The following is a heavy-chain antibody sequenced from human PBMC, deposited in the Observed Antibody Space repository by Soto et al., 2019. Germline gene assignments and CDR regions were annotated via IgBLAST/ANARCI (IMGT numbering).Heavy chain of an antibody. D-gene: IGHD3-10*01. J-gene: IGHJ4*02. V-gene: IGHV5-51*01. Sequence: GESLKISCRASGYNFATHWIAWVRQMPGKGLEWMGAIYPDDSDTRYSPSLQGQVTFSVDKSTDTVYLQWGSLKASDTAVYYCARPEGRYFYDARGYYSHWGQGTLVTVSS. CDR2: IYPDDSDT. CDR1: GYNFATHW. CDR3: ARPEGRYFYDARGYYSH.